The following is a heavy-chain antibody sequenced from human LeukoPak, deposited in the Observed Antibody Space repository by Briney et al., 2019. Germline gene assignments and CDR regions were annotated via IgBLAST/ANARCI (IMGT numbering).Heavy chain of an antibody. CDR3: ASLIYGDYGTSLDY. D-gene: IGHD4-17*01. CDR2: IFYSGNT. J-gene: IGHJ4*02. Sequence: SETLSLTCTVSDGSVSSGSYYWSWIRQLPGKGLEWIGHIFYSGNTNYNPSLKSRVTISVDTSKNQFSLKLSSVTAADTAVYYCASLIYGDYGTSLDYWGQGTLVTVSS. V-gene: IGHV4-61*01. CDR1: DGSVSSGSYY.